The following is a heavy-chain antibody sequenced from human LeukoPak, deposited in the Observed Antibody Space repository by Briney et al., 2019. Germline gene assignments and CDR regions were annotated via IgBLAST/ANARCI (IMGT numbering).Heavy chain of an antibody. J-gene: IGHJ4*02. V-gene: IGHV1-69*13. D-gene: IGHD1-26*01. Sequence: GASVKVSCKASGGTFSSYAISWVRQAPGQGLEWMGGIIPIFGTANYAQKFQGRVTITADESTSTAYMELSSLRSEDTAVYYCARHPSGSYFGYYFDYWGQGTLVTVSS. CDR2: IIPIFGTA. CDR3: ARHPSGSYFGYYFDY. CDR1: GGTFSSYA.